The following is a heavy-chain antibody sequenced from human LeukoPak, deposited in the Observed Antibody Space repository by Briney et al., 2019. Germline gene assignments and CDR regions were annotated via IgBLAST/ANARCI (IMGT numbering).Heavy chain of an antibody. V-gene: IGHV3-23*01. CDR1: GFTFSSYA. J-gene: IGHJ4*02. CDR2: ISGSGGST. D-gene: IGHD5-18*01. Sequence: PGGSLRLSCAASGFTFSSYAMSWVRQAPGKGLEWVSAISGSGGSTYYADSVKGRFTISRDNSKNTLYLQMNSLRAEDTAVYYCAKDVVDIAMVSPWGFDYWGQGTLVTVSS. CDR3: AKDVVDIAMVSPWGFDY.